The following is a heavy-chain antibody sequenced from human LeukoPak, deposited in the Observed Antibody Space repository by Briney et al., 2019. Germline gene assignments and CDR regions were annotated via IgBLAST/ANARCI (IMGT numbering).Heavy chain of an antibody. CDR3: ARRIQYYYGSGSYFAYFDY. D-gene: IGHD3-10*01. CDR2: INHSGST. CDR1: GFTFSDYY. J-gene: IGHJ4*02. Sequence: LRLSCAASGFTFSDYYMSWIRQPPGKGLEWIGEINHSGSTNYNPSLKSRVTISVDTSKNQFSLKLSSVTAADTAVYYCARRIQYYYGSGSYFAYFDYRGQGTLVTVSS. V-gene: IGHV4-34*01.